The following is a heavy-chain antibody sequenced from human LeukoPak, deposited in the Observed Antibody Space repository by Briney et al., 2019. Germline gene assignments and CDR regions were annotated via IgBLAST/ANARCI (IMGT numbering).Heavy chain of an antibody. CDR2: FYPQACET. CDR1: GYTLTELS. Sequence: ASVKVSCKVSGYTLTELSMHWVRQAPGKRLEWMGGFYPQACETNYAQKFQGRVTMTEDTSTDTAYMELSSLRSEDTAVYYCATEAPHRRPDVAYDILTGENWFDPWGQGTLVTVSS. D-gene: IGHD3-9*01. V-gene: IGHV1-24*01. J-gene: IGHJ5*02. CDR3: ATEAPHRRPDVAYDILTGENWFDP.